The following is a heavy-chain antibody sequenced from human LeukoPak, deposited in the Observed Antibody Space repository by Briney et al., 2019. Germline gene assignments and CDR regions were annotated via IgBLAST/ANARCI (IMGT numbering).Heavy chain of an antibody. CDR3: ARVSDYYDSSAYHGY. D-gene: IGHD3-22*01. Sequence: ASVKVSCKASGYTFTSYGISWVRQAPGQGLEWMGWISAYNGNTNYAQKLQGRVTMTTDTSTSTAYMELRSLRSDDTAVYYCARVSDYYDSSAYHGYWGQGTLVTVSS. V-gene: IGHV1-18*01. J-gene: IGHJ4*02. CDR1: GYTFTSYG. CDR2: ISAYNGNT.